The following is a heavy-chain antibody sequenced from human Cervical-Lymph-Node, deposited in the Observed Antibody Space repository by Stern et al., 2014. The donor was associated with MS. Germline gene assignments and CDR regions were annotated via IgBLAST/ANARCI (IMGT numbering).Heavy chain of an antibody. J-gene: IGHJ5*02. CDR1: GGTFSKFP. V-gene: IGHV1-69*01. D-gene: IGHD6-13*01. CDR2: IFPVFGTP. Sequence: VQLVESEAEVTKPGSSVKVSCKASGGTFSKFPSSWVRQAPGQGLEWMGGIFPVFGTPTYAQEFRGRVTFTADVSTSTVYMELSSLRSDDTAVYYCALSSETSDRWYSLGYDLWGQGTLVTVSS. CDR3: ALSSETSDRWYSLGYDL.